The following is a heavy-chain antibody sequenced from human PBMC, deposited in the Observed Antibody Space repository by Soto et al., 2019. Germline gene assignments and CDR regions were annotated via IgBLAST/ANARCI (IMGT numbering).Heavy chain of an antibody. D-gene: IGHD3-22*01. CDR2: ISSSGSTI. V-gene: IGHV3-48*03. CDR1: GFTFSSYE. J-gene: IGHJ3*02. Sequence: PGGSLRRSCAASGFTFSSYEMNWVRQAPGKGLEWVSYISSSGSTIYYADSVKGRFTISRGNAKDSLYLQMNSLRAEDTAVYYCARVTNYYDSSGYFRWAFDIWGQGTMVTVSS. CDR3: ARVTNYYDSSGYFRWAFDI.